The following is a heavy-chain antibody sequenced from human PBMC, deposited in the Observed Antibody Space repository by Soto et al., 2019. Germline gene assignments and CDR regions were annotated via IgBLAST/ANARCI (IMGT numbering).Heavy chain of an antibody. J-gene: IGHJ4*02. CDR1: GFPFMTYW. D-gene: IGHD6-25*01. Sequence: GGSLRLSCEASGFPFMTYWMSWVRQAPGKGLEWVAHMKEEATEKYLDSVKGRFIISRDNAKNSLYLQMNSLRGDDTAVYYCAGGGVYDSGRYHYWGQGTLVTVSS. V-gene: IGHV3-7*01. CDR2: MKEEATEK. CDR3: AGGGVYDSGRYHY.